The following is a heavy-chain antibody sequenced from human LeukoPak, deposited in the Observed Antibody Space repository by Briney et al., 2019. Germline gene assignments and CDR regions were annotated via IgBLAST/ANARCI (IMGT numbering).Heavy chain of an antibody. CDR1: GGSFSGYY. CDR2: INHSGST. CDR3: ARVAYSSSWYPMNNRALDY. D-gene: IGHD6-13*01. V-gene: IGHV4-34*01. Sequence: SETLSLTCAVYGGSFSGYYWSWIRQPPGKGLEWIGEINHSGSTNYNPSLKSRVTISVDTSKNQFSLKLSSVTAADTAVYYCARVAYSSSWYPMNNRALDYWGQGTLVTVSS. J-gene: IGHJ4*02.